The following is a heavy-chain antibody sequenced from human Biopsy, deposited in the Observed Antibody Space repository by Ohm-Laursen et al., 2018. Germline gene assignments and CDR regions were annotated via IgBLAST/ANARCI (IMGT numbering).Heavy chain of an antibody. J-gene: IGHJ2*01. V-gene: IGHV1-2*02. CDR3: ARGRRHCSGTCSRWYFDL. CDR1: GYTFAAFS. D-gene: IGHD2-2*01. CDR2: INPKSGDT. Sequence: ESSVKVSCNSSGYTFAAFSVHWLRQAPGQGLERMGWINPKSGDTDYPQNFQGRVSMTRDTSIGTAYMDLSRLRSDDTAVYYCARGRRHCSGTCSRWYFDLWGRGTLVTVSS.